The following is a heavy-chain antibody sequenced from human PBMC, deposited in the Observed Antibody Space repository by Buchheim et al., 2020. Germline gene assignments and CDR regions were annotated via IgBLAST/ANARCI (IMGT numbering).Heavy chain of an antibody. CDR2: ISSSSSTI. J-gene: IGHJ4*02. D-gene: IGHD3-16*01. CDR3: ARGNMITFGGERDY. V-gene: IGHV3-48*01. CDR1: GFTFSSYS. Sequence: EVQLVESGGGLVQPGGSLRLSCAASGFTFSSYSMNWVRQAPGKGLEWVSYISSSSSTINYAYSVKGRFTISRDNATNSLYLQMNSLRAEDTAVYYCARGNMITFGGERDYWGQRTL.